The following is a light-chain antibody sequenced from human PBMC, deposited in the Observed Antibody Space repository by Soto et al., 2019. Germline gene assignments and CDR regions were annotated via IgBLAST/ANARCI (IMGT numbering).Light chain of an antibody. Sequence: DIRLTQSPSSLSASVGDRVTITCRASQSVSRFINWYHQKPGKAPKLLIYSTSNLHNGVPSRFSGRRSVTEFTLAISILQREDFGHYYCQQTYTTPTWTCGKGTKVEFK. CDR1: QSVSRF. CDR3: QQTYTTPTWT. V-gene: IGKV1-39*01. CDR2: STS. J-gene: IGKJ1*01.